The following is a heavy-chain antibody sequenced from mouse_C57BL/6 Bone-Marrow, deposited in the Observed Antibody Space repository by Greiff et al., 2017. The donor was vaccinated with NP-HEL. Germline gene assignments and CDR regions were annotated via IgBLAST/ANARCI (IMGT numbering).Heavy chain of an antibody. V-gene: IGHV1-7*01. CDR3: ARSRQLSWFAY. Sequence: QVHVKQSGAELAKPGASVKLSCKASGYTFTSYWMHWVKQRPGQGLEWIGYINPSSGYTKYNQKFKDKATLTADKSSSTAYMQLSSLTYEDSAVYYCARSRQLSWFAYWGQGTLVTVSA. J-gene: IGHJ3*01. CDR2: INPSSGYT. D-gene: IGHD3-2*01. CDR1: GYTFTSYW.